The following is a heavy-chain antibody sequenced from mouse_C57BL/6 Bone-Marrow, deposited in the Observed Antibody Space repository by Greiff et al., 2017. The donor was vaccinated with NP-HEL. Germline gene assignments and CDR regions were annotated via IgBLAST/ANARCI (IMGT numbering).Heavy chain of an antibody. CDR3: VRWGGNYFAY. CDR2: IRSKSNNYAT. CDR1: GFSFNTYA. Sequence: EVKLEESGGGLVQPKGSLKLSCAASGFSFNTYAMNWVRQAPGKGLEWVARIRSKSNNYATYYADSVKDRFTISRDDSESMLYLQMNNLKTEDTAMYYCVRWGGNYFAYWGQGTLVTVSA. V-gene: IGHV10-1*01. J-gene: IGHJ3*01. D-gene: IGHD2-1*01.